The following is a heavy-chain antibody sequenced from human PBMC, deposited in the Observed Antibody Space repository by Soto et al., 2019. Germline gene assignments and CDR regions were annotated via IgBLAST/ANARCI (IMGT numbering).Heavy chain of an antibody. J-gene: IGHJ1*01. D-gene: IGHD2-15*01. CDR1: GXXFGHYT. V-gene: IGHV3-30*04. CDR2: VSQDGATY. CDR3: ALTPTSVRVGGYFHH. Sequence: PGXXLRLXXXGSGXXFGHYTMHWVRQPPGKGLEWVSGVSQDGATYNYADAVKGRFTISRDNSKNMLYLEMRSLITEDTSIYYCALTPTSVRVGGYFHHWGQGTLVTVSS.